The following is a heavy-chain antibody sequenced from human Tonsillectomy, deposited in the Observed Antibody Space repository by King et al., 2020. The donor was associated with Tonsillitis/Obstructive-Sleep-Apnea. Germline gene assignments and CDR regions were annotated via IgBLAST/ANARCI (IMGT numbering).Heavy chain of an antibody. Sequence: VQLVESGGGVVQPGRSLRLSCAASGFTFSSYGMHWVRQAPGKGLEWVAVISYDGSNKYYADSVKGRFTISRDNSKNKLYLQMTSLRAEDTAVYYCAKDHFVYYDISGSYPGYFDSWGQGTLVTVSS. J-gene: IGHJ4*02. CDR3: AKDHFVYYDISGSYPGYFDS. CDR1: GFTFSSYG. D-gene: IGHD3-22*01. CDR2: ISYDGSNK. V-gene: IGHV3-30*18.